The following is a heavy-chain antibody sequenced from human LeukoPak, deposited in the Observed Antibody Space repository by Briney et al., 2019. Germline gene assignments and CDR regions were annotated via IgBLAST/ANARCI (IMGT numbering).Heavy chain of an antibody. CDR1: GFTFGSYG. Sequence: PGGSLRLSCAASGFTFGSYGMHWVRQAPGKGLEWVTFIRSDGSNKYYADSVKGRFTISRDNSKNTLYLQMNSLRAEDTAVYYCARRYCSGGTCYDDYWGQGTLVTVSS. V-gene: IGHV3-30*02. CDR2: IRSDGSNK. CDR3: ARRYCSGGTCYDDY. J-gene: IGHJ4*02. D-gene: IGHD2-15*01.